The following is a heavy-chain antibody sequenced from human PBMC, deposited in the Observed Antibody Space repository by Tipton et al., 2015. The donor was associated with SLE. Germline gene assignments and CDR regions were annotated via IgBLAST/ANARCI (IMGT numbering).Heavy chain of an antibody. J-gene: IGHJ5*02. V-gene: IGHV4-34*01. CDR1: GGSFSGYY. CDR2: INHSGST. Sequence: TLSLTCAVYGGSFSGYYWSWIRQPPGKGLEWIGEINHSGSTNYNPSLKRRVTISVDTSKNQFSLKLSSVTAADTAVYYCARQRWFDPWGQGTLVTVSS. CDR3: ARQRWFDP.